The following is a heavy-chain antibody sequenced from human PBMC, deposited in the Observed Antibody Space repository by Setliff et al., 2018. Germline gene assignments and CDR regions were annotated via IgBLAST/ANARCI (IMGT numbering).Heavy chain of an antibody. J-gene: IGHJ4*02. CDR3: ARRATYYNFWSGYYDY. D-gene: IGHD3-3*01. V-gene: IGHV4-34*01. Sequence: SETLSLTCAVYGGSFSGYYWSWIRQPPGKGLEWIGEINHSGSTDYNPSLKSRVTISVDTSKNQFSLKLSSVTAADTAVYYCARRATYYNFWSGYYDYWGRGTLVTVSS. CDR2: INHSGST. CDR1: GGSFSGYY.